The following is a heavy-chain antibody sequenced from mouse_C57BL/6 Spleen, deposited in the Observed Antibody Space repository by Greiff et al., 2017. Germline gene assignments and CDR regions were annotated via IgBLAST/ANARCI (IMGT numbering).Heavy chain of an antibody. CDR2: IHPNSGST. D-gene: IGHD1-1*01. CDR3: ARSHGAVVELDY. Sequence: VQLQQPGAELVKPGASVKLSCKASGYTFTSYWMHWVKQRPGQGLEWIGMIHPNSGSTNYNEKFKSKATLTVDKSSSTAYMQLSSLTSEDSAVYYCARSHGAVVELDYWGQGTTLTVSS. CDR1: GYTFTSYW. V-gene: IGHV1-64*01. J-gene: IGHJ2*01.